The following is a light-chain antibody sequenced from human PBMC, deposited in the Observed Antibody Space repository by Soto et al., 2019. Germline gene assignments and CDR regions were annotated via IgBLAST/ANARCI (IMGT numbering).Light chain of an antibody. J-gene: IGKJ1*01. CDR2: SAS. Sequence: IRLTDSRSFLSASVGERVTITCRASQGISSYLAWYQQKAETAPKLLIFSASSLQSGVPSRFSASGSGTEFTLTISSLQPEDFATYHCQQSYSTPWTFGQGTKVDIK. CDR3: QQSYSTPWT. V-gene: IGKV1-39*01. CDR1: QGISSY.